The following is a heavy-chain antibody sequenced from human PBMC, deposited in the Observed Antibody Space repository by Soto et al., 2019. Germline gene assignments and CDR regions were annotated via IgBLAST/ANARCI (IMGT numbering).Heavy chain of an antibody. V-gene: IGHV4-59*01. CDR2: IYYSGST. Sequence: PSETLSLTCTVSGGSISSYYWSWIRQPPGKGLEWIGYIYYSGSTNYNSSLKSRVTISVDTSKNQFSLKLSSVTAADTAVYYCARVDYDFWSGYYYDWFDPWGQGTLVTVSS. CDR1: GGSISSYY. CDR3: ARVDYDFWSGYYYDWFDP. J-gene: IGHJ5*02. D-gene: IGHD3-3*01.